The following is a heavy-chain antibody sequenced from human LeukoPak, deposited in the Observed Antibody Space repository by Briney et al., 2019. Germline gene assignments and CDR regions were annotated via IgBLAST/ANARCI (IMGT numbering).Heavy chain of an antibody. CDR2: ISGSGGST. CDR3: AKDQSGALLGRKDAFDI. Sequence: PGGSLRLSCAASGFTFSSYAMSWVRQAPGKGLEWVSAISGSGGSTYYADSVKGRFTISRDNSKNTLYLQMNSLRAEDTAVYYCAKDQSGALLGRKDAFDIWGQGTMVTVSS. D-gene: IGHD1-26*01. J-gene: IGHJ3*02. CDR1: GFTFSSYA. V-gene: IGHV3-23*01.